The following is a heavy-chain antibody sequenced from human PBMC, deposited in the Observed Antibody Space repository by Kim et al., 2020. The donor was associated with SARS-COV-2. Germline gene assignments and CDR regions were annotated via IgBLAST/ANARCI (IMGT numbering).Heavy chain of an antibody. V-gene: IGHV3-74*01. Sequence: ADSVKCRFTLSRDKAKNMLFLQRKGLRDEDTAVYYCAREVVTGNGGLKYWGQGTLVTVSS. CDR3: AREVVTGNGGLKY. D-gene: IGHD2-21*02. J-gene: IGHJ4*02.